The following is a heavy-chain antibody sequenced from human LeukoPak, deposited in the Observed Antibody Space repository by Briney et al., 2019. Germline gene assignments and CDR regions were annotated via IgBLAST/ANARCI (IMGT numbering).Heavy chain of an antibody. J-gene: IGHJ4*02. CDR3: ARGSIAAALIDY. V-gene: IGHV4-59*01. CDR2: IYYGGST. Sequence: PSETLSLTCIVSGGSISSYYWSWIRQPPGKGLEWIGYIYYGGSTNYNPSLKSRVTISVDTSKNQSSLKLSSVTAADTAVYYCARGSIAAALIDYWGQGTLVTVSS. CDR1: GGSISSYY. D-gene: IGHD6-13*01.